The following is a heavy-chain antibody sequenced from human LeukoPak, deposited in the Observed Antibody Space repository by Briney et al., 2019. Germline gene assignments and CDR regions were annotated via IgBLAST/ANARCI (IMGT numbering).Heavy chain of an antibody. D-gene: IGHD6-19*01. CDR2: INHSGST. Sequence: SETLSLTCTVSGGSIRSNSYYWSWIRQPPGKGLEWIGEINHSGSTNYNPSLKSRVTISVDTSKNQFSLKLSSVTAADTAVYYCARGVAFSPWYSSGLRWFDPWGQGTLVTVSS. CDR1: GGSIRSNSYY. J-gene: IGHJ5*02. CDR3: ARGVAFSPWYSSGLRWFDP. V-gene: IGHV4-39*07.